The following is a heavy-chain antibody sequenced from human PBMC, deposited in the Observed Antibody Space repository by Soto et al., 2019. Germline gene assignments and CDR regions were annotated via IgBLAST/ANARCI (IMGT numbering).Heavy chain of an antibody. CDR3: ATGHYYYGMDV. CDR2: INPNSGGT. CDR1: GYTFTAYY. J-gene: IGHJ6*02. Sequence: GASVKVSCKASGYTFTAYYMHWVRQAPGQGFEWMGCINPNSGGTNDAQKVQGRVTMARDTSISTAHMVLSRLRFDDTAVYYCATGHYYYGMDVWGQGTTVTVSS. V-gene: IGHV1-2*02.